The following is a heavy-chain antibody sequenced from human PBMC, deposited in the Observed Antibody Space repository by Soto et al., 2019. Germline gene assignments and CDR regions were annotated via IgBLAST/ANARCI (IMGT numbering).Heavy chain of an antibody. D-gene: IGHD3-22*01. Sequence: QVQLVQSGAEVKKPGSSVKVSCKASGGTFSSYAISWVRQAPGQGLEWMGGIIPIFGTANYAQKFQGRVTINADKSTSTAYMELSSLRSEDTAVYYCSGNDYYDSSGPVSSTHWGQGTLVTVSS. CDR1: GGTFSSYA. V-gene: IGHV1-69*06. CDR3: SGNDYYDSSGPVSSTH. J-gene: IGHJ4*02. CDR2: IIPIFGTA.